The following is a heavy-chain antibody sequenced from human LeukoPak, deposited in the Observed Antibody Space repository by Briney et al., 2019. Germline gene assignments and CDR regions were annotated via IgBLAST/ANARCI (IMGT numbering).Heavy chain of an antibody. CDR3: ARVLTYSNYGGYYFDY. D-gene: IGHD4-11*01. CDR1: XYTFTSYG. V-gene: IGHV1-18*01. Sequence: VKVSCKXSXYTFTSYGISWVRQAPGQGLEWMGWISAYNGNTNYAQKLQGRVTMTTDTSTSTAYMELRSPRSDDTAVYYCARVLTYSNYGGYYFDYWGQGTLVTVSS. CDR2: ISAYNGNT. J-gene: IGHJ4*02.